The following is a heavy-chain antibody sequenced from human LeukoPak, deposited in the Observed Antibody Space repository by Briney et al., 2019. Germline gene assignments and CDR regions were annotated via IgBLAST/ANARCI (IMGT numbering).Heavy chain of an antibody. CDR3: ARQEPYSSGWYQHYYYYGMDV. D-gene: IGHD6-19*01. J-gene: IGHJ6*02. CDR2: IYYSGST. CDR1: GGSISSYY. V-gene: IGHV4-59*08. Sequence: SETLSLTCTVSGGSISSYYWSWIRQPPGKGLEWIGYIYYSGSTNYNPSLKSRVTISVDTSKNQFSLELSSVTAADTAVYYCARQEPYSSGWYQHYYYYGMDVWGQGTTVTVSS.